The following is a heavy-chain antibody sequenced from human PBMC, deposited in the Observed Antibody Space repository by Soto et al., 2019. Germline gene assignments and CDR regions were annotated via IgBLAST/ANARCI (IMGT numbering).Heavy chain of an antibody. CDR3: ATNEGRDGYSFDY. V-gene: IGHV1-69*01. J-gene: IGHJ4*02. D-gene: IGHD5-12*01. Sequence: QVQLVQSGAEVKKPGSSVKVSCKASGVTFSRQDMRWVRQAPGQGLEWMGGIIPIFGTPQYAEKFQDRVTITADESTSTAYMELSRLTSEDTAVYYCATNEGRDGYSFDYWGQGTLGTVAS. CDR2: IIPIFGTP. CDR1: GVTFSRQD.